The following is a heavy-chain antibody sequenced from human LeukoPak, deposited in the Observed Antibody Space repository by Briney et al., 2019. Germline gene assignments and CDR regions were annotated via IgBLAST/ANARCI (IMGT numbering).Heavy chain of an antibody. D-gene: IGHD6-6*01. Sequence: GGSLRLSCAASGFTFSSYGMHWVRQAPGKGLEWVAVISYDGSNKYYADSVKGRFTISRDNSKNTLYLQMNSLRAEDTAVYYCASTGDSSSSQGLFDYWGQGTLVTVSS. CDR1: GFTFSSYG. V-gene: IGHV3-30*03. CDR2: ISYDGSNK. CDR3: ASTGDSSSSQGLFDY. J-gene: IGHJ4*02.